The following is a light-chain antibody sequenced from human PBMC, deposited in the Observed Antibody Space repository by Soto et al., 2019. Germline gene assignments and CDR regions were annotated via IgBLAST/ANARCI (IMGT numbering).Light chain of an antibody. V-gene: IGKV3-15*01. CDR2: GAS. CDR3: QQYNTWPRT. Sequence: EIVMTQSPATLSVSPGQGATLSCRASQPISRHLAWYQQKPGQAPRLLMYGASTRATDIPGRFSGGGSGTEFTLTISSLQSEDFAIYVCQQYNTWPRTFGQGTKVEVK. J-gene: IGKJ1*01. CDR1: QPISRH.